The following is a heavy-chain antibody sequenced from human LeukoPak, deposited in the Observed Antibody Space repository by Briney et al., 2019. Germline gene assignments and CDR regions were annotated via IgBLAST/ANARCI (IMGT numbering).Heavy chain of an antibody. CDR1: GFTFSSYG. J-gene: IGHJ6*02. V-gene: IGHV3-33*01. CDR3: ARGYCTNGVCYGSRVYYYYGMDV. D-gene: IGHD2-8*01. CDR2: IWYDGSNK. Sequence: GGSLRLSCAASGFTFSSYGMHWVRQAPGEGLEWVAVIWYDGSNKYYADSVKGRFTISRDNSKNTLYLQMNSLRAEDTAVYYCARGYCTNGVCYGSRVYYYYGMDVWGQGTTVTVSS.